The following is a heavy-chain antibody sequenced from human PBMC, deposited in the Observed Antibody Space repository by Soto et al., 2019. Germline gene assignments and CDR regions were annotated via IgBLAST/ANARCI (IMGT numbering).Heavy chain of an antibody. CDR2: ISAHNGNT. D-gene: IGHD1-1*01. CDR3: ARGRYGDY. Sequence: QGHLVQSGAEVKKPGASVKVSCKGSGYDFTTYGITWVRQAPGQGLEWMAWISAHNGNTDYAKKLQGRVTVTRDTSTSTAYMEVRSRRSDDTAVYYCARGRYGDYWGQGALVTLSS. J-gene: IGHJ4*02. V-gene: IGHV1-18*01. CDR1: GYDFTTYG.